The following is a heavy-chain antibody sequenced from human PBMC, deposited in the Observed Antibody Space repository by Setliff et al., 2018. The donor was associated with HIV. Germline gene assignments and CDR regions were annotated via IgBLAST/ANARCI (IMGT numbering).Heavy chain of an antibody. CDR3: ARHPCFNSSTCSHWFDP. J-gene: IGHJ5*02. CDR1: GGSISTSNYY. V-gene: IGHV4-39*01. Sequence: SETLSLTCTVSGGSISTSNYYWGWIRQPPGKGLEWIGSFYYGGSTYYNPSLKSRVTISVDSPKNRFSLNLYSVTAADTAIYYCARHPCFNSSTCSHWFDPWGQGT. D-gene: IGHD2-2*01. CDR2: FYYGGST.